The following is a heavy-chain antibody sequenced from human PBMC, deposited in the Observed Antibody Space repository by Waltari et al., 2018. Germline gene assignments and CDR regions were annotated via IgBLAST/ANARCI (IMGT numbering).Heavy chain of an antibody. CDR1: GGSISSSSYY. D-gene: IGHD2-21*02. J-gene: IGHJ6*02. V-gene: IGHV4-39*07. Sequence: QLQLQESGPGLVKPSETLSLTCTVSGGSISSSSYYWGWIRQPPGKGLEVIGMIYYGGSTYYNPALKSRVTISVDTSKNQFSLKLSSVTAADTAVYYCAREGGGNFKDYYYYGMDVWGQGTTVTVSS. CDR3: AREGGGNFKDYYYYGMDV. CDR2: IYYGGST.